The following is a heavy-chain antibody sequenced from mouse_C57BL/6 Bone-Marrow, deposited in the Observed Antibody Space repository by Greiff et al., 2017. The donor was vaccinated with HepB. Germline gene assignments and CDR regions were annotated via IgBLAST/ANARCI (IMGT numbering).Heavy chain of an antibody. CDR2: IDPEDGEN. D-gene: IGHD1-1*01. J-gene: IGHJ2*01. V-gene: IGHV14-2*01. Sequence: VQLKQSGAELVKPGASVKVSCTASGFNIKDDYMHWVKQRTEQGLEWIGRIDPEDGENKYAPKFQGKATITADTSSNTAYLQLSSLTSEDTAVYYCATYGSSYYFDYWGQGTTLTFSS. CDR3: ATYGSSYYFDY. CDR1: GFNIKDDY.